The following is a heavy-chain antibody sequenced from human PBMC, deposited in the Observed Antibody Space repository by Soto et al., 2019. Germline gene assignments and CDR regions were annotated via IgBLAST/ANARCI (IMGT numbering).Heavy chain of an antibody. CDR1: GFTFSSYE. V-gene: IGHV3-48*03. D-gene: IGHD6-6*01. CDR2: ISSSGSTI. J-gene: IGHJ5*02. Sequence: EVQLVESGGGLVQPGGSLRLSCAASGFTFSSYEMNWVRQAPGKGLEWVSYISSSGSTIYYADSVKGRFTISRDNAKNSLYLQMNSLRAEDTAVYYCARILAGRPGSDWFDPWGQGTLVTVSS. CDR3: ARILAGRPGSDWFDP.